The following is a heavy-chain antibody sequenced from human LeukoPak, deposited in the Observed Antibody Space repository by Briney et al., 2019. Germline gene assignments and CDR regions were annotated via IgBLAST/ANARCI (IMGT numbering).Heavy chain of an antibody. Sequence: ASVKVSCKPSGYTFTSYAISWVRQAPGQGLEWMGWISAYNGNTNYAQKVQGRVTMTTDTSTSTAHMELRSLTSDDTAAYYCARSVGRYCSGDGCSYFDFWGQGTMVTVSS. D-gene: IGHD2-8*02. CDR3: ARSVGRYCSGDGCSYFDF. CDR2: ISAYNGNT. V-gene: IGHV1-18*04. CDR1: GYTFTSYA. J-gene: IGHJ4*02.